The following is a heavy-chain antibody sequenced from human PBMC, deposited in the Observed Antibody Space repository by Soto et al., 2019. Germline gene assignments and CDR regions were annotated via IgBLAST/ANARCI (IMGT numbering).Heavy chain of an antibody. CDR2: IGAGGDII. Sequence: GGSLRLSCAASGFTFSTYAMSWVRQAPGKGLEWVSGIGAGGDIISYADSVKGGFTISRDNSKNFLYLQMNSLRAEDTAAYYCAKPKGLREGMDVWGQGTTVTVSS. J-gene: IGHJ6*02. CDR3: AKPKGLREGMDV. D-gene: IGHD5-12*01. V-gene: IGHV3-23*01. CDR1: GFTFSTYA.